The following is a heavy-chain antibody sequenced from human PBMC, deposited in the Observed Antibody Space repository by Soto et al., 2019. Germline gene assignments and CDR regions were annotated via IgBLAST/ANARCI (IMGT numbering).Heavy chain of an antibody. CDR2: IIPDFDTT. Sequence: QVHLMQSGAEVKKPGSSVKVSCKTSGGTFTSYAVSWVRQAPGQGLEWMGRIIPDFDTTYYGERFQGRVTITADESTSTAFMELSSLRSDDSAVYYCARDLGLYVQTGMVTDYFGMDVWGQGTTVTVSS. D-gene: IGHD5-18*01. CDR3: ARDLGLYVQTGMVTDYFGMDV. J-gene: IGHJ6*02. V-gene: IGHV1-69*01. CDR1: GGTFTSYA.